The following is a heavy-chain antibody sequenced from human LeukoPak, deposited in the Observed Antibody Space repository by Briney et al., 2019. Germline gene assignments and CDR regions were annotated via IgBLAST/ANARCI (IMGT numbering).Heavy chain of an antibody. CDR1: GFTFGSYA. D-gene: IGHD6-19*01. Sequence: PGGSLRLSCAGSGFTFGSYAMSWVRQAPGKGLEWVLGISGSGGRAYYADSVKGRFTISRDNFKNTLYLQMNNLRPEDTAVYYCAKSPDRWYSRGRSFDYWGQGTRVTVSS. CDR3: AKSPDRWYSRGRSFDY. CDR2: ISGSGGRA. J-gene: IGHJ4*02. V-gene: IGHV3-23*01.